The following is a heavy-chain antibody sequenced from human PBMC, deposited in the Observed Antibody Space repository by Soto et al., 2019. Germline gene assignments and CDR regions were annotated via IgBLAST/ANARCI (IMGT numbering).Heavy chain of an antibody. CDR1: GGTFSSYT. D-gene: IGHD5-12*01. CDR2: IIPILGSA. CDR3: AKDGGKDGYFGNWFDP. V-gene: IGHV1-69*08. J-gene: IGHJ5*02. Sequence: ASVKVSCKASGGTFSSYTISWVRQAPGQGLEWMGRIIPILGSANYAQKFQGRVTITADESTTTAYMELSSLRSDDTAVYYCAKDGGKDGYFGNWFDPWGQGTLVTVSS.